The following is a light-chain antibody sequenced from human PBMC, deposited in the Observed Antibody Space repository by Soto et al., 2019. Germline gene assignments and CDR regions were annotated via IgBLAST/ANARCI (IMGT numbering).Light chain of an antibody. J-gene: IGLJ3*02. CDR1: SGSVSTSYY. V-gene: IGLV8-61*01. CDR2: STN. CDR3: ALYMGSGIWV. Sequence: QTVVTHEPSFSVSPGRTVTLTCGLSSGSVSTSYYPSWYQQTPGQAPRTLIYSTNTASSGVPDRFSGSILGNKAALTITGAQSDDEADYYCALYMGSGIWVFGGGTKLSVL.